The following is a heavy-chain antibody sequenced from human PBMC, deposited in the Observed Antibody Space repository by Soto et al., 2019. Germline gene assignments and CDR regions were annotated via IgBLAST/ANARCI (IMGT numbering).Heavy chain of an antibody. CDR2: IIPILGIA. CDR3: ARMPYCSSTSCYDFWFDP. CDR1: GGTFSSYT. J-gene: IGHJ5*02. V-gene: IGHV1-69*02. Sequence: SVKVSCKASGGTFSSYTISWVRQAPGQGLEWMGRIIPILGIANYAQKFQGRVTITADKSTSTAYMELSSLRSEDTAVYYCARMPYCSSTSCYDFWFDPWGQGTLVTVSS. D-gene: IGHD2-2*01.